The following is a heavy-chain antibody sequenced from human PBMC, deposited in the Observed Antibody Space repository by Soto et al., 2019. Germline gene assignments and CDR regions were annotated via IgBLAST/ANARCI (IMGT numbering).Heavy chain of an antibody. J-gene: IGHJ4*02. D-gene: IGHD3-3*01. CDR3: ARAGDYDFWSGYYSHY. CDR2: ISSNGGST. V-gene: IGHV3-64*01. CDR1: GFTFSSYA. Sequence: EVQLVESGGGLVQPGGSLRLSCAASGFTFSSYAMHWVRQAPGKGLEYVSAISSNGGSTYYANSVKGRFTISRDNSKNTLYLQMGSLRAEDMAVYYCARAGDYDFWSGYYSHYWGQGTLVTVSS.